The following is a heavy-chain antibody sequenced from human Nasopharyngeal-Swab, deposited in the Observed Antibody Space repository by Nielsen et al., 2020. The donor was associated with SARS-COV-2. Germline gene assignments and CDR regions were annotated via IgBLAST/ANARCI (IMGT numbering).Heavy chain of an antibody. V-gene: IGHV3-9*01. D-gene: IGHD3-10*01. CDR3: AKGIGGAKDY. CDR2: ISWNSGSI. J-gene: IGHJ4*02. CDR1: GFTFDDYA. Sequence: SLKIPCAASGFTFDDYAMHWVRQAPGKGLEWVSGISWNSGSIGYADSVKGRFTISRDNAKNSLYLQMNSLRAEDTALYYCAKGIGGAKDYWGQGTLVTVSS.